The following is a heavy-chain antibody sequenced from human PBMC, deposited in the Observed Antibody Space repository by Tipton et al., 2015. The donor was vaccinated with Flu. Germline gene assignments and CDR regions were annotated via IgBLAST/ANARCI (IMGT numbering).Heavy chain of an antibody. CDR1: GYIFTNYG. CDR2: ISGYNGDT. J-gene: IGHJ4*02. V-gene: IGHV1-18*04. CDR3: ASAGQDSGNYPSDY. D-gene: IGHD1-26*01. Sequence: QLVQSGVEVKKPGASVKVSCKASGYIFTNYGIYWMRQAPGQGLEWMGWISGYNGDTNYAQNLQGRVTMTTDTSTSTAYMELRSLRPDDTAVYYCASAGQDSGNYPSDYWGQGTLVTVSS.